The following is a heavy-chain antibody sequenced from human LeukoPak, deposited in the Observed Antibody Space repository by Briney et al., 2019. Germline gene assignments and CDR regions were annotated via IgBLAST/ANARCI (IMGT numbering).Heavy chain of an antibody. CDR1: GYTFTSYG. J-gene: IGHJ5*02. CDR2: ISAYNGNT. CDR3: ARRCSSTSCYLGFDP. D-gene: IGHD2-2*01. V-gene: IGHV1-18*01. Sequence: GASVKVSCKASGYTFTSYGISWVRQAPGQGLEWMGWISAYNGNTNYAQKLQGRVTMTTDTSTSTAYMELRSLRSDDTAVYYCARRCSSTSCYLGFDPWGQGTLVTVSS.